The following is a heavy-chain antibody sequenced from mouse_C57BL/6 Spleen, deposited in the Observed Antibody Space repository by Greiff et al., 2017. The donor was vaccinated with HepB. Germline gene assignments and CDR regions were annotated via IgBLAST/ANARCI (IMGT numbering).Heavy chain of an antibody. J-gene: IGHJ1*03. Sequence: QVQLKESGAELVRPGTSVKVSCKASGYAFTNYLIEWVKQRPGQGLEWIGVINPGSGGTNYNEKFKGKATLTADKSSSTAYMQLSSLTSEDSAVYFCARRRGNVRGYFDVWGTGTTVTVSS. D-gene: IGHD2-1*01. CDR3: ARRRGNVRGYFDV. CDR1: GYAFTNYL. V-gene: IGHV1-54*01. CDR2: INPGSGGT.